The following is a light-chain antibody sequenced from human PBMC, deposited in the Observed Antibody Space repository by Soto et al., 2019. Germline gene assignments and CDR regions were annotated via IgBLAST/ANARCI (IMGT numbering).Light chain of an antibody. J-gene: IGLJ1*01. CDR2: DVN. CDR1: SVDVGGFEY. CDR3: SSYTSSNTYV. V-gene: IGLV2-14*03. Sequence: QSALTQPASVSVSPGQSIAISCTGTSVDVGGFEYVSWYQQHPGKVPKLMIYDVNNRPSGVSNRFSGSKSGNTASLTISGLQAEDEADYFCSSYTSSNTYVFGTGTRSPS.